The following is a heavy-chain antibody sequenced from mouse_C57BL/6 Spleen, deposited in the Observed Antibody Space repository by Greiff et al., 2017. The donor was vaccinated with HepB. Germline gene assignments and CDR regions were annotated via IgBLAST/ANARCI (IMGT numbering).Heavy chain of an antibody. CDR2: INPSNGGT. D-gene: IGHD2-1*01. V-gene: IGHV1-53*01. Sequence: QVQLQQSGTELVKPGASVKLSCKASGYTFTSYWMHWVKQRPGQGLEWIGNINPSNGGTNYNEKFKSKATLTVDKSSSTAYMQLSSLTSEDSAVYYCARGGGNYVFWYFDVWGTGTTVTVSS. J-gene: IGHJ1*03. CDR3: ARGGGNYVFWYFDV. CDR1: GYTFTSYW.